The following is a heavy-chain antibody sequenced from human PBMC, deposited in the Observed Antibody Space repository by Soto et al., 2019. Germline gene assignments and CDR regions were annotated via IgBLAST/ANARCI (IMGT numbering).Heavy chain of an antibody. CDR3: ARVHVGTTRGSYYYYGMEV. CDR1: GYTFTGYY. V-gene: IGHV1-2*04. CDR2: INPNSGGT. Sequence: ASVKVSCKASGYTFTGYYMHWVRQAPGQGLEWMGWINPNSGGTNYAQKSQGWVTMTRDTSISTAYMELSRLRSDDTAVYYCARVHVGTTRGSYYYYGMEVGGQGPTVTVS. D-gene: IGHD1-1*01. J-gene: IGHJ6*02.